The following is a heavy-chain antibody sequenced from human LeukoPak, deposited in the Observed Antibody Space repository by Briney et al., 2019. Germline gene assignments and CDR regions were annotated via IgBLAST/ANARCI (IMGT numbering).Heavy chain of an antibody. CDR1: GGSISSYY. Sequence: PSETLSLTCTVFGGSISSYYWSWIRQPPGKGLEWIGYIYYSGSTNYNPSLKSRVTISVDTSKNQFSLKLSSVTAADTAVYYCAGHDSSGYYYEVGYFDYWGQGTLVTVSS. V-gene: IGHV4-59*01. CDR3: AGHDSSGYYYEVGYFDY. J-gene: IGHJ4*02. CDR2: IYYSGST. D-gene: IGHD3-22*01.